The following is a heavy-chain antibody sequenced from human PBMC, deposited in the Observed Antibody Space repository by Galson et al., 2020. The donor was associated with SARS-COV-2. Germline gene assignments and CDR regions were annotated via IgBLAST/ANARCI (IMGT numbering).Heavy chain of an antibody. D-gene: IGHD5-18*01. J-gene: IGHJ3*02. V-gene: IGHV4-39*01. CDR2: IYYSGNN. Sequence: SETLSLTCTVSGCSFSSSSYYWGWIRPPPGQGLEWIGSIYYSGNNYYNPSLKSRVTISVDTSENQFSLKLSSVTAADTAVYYCARKGYSYAFDIWGQGTMVTGSS. CDR3: ARKGYSYAFDI. CDR1: GCSFSSSSYY.